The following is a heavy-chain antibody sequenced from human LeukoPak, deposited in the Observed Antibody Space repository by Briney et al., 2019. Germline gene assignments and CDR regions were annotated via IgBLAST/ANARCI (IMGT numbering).Heavy chain of an antibody. CDR3: ARQAVQWIQLYQFDL. V-gene: IGHV4-34*01. Sequence: GSLRLSCAASGFTFSSYAMSWVRQAPGKGLEWIWEINHSGSTNYNPSLKSRVTISVDTSKNQFSLKLSSVTAADTAVCYCARQAVQWIQLYQFDLWGRGTLVTVSS. CDR2: INHSGST. J-gene: IGHJ2*01. CDR1: GFTFSSYA. D-gene: IGHD5-18*01.